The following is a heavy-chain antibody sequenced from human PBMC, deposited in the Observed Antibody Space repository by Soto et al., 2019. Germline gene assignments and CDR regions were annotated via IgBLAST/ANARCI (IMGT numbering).Heavy chain of an antibody. V-gene: IGHV4-31*03. CDR3: ATDTWILPPLHFYGMED. CDR1: AGSISSGGYY. D-gene: IGHD2-2*03. J-gene: IGHJ6*02. Sequence: SQTLSLTCTLSAGSISSGGYYWSWIRQHPGRGLEWIGYIYYTGSTYYNPSLKTRVTISVGTSKNQFSLNPRSVTAADTAVCYCATDTWILPPLHFYGMEDWGQGTMVTVSS. CDR2: IYYTGST.